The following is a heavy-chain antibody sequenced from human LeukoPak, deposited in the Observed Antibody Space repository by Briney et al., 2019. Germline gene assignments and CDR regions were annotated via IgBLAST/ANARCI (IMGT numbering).Heavy chain of an antibody. CDR3: ARVSGGNGDAFDI. CDR1: GGSISRYY. D-gene: IGHD4-23*01. V-gene: IGHV4-59*01. J-gene: IGHJ3*02. CDR2: IYYSGST. Sequence: PSETLSLTCTVSGGSISRYYWSWIRQPPGKGLEWIGYIYYSGSTNYNPSLKSRVTISVDTSKNQFSLKLSSVTAADTAVYYCARVSGGNGDAFDIWGQGTMVTVSS.